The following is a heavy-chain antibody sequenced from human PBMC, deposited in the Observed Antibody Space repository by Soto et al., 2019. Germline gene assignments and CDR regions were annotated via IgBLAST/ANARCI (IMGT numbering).Heavy chain of an antibody. CDR3: ARTPDCTNGVCSAGFDY. CDR1: GCTFSDYY. J-gene: IGHJ4*02. Sequence: GSLRLSCAASGCTFSDYYMSWIRQAPGNGLEWVSYISSSSSYTNYADSVKGRFTISRDNAKNSLYLQMNSLRAEDTAVYYCARTPDCTNGVCSAGFDYWGQGTLVTVSS. V-gene: IGHV3-11*06. D-gene: IGHD2-8*01. CDR2: ISSSSSYT.